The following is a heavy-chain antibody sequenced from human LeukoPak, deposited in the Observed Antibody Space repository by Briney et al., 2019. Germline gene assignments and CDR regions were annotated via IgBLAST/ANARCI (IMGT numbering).Heavy chain of an antibody. J-gene: IGHJ4*02. Sequence: GGSLRLSCAASGFTFSSYSMNWVRQAPGKGLEWVSSISSSSSYIYYADSVKGRFTISRDNAKNSLYLQMSSLRAEDTAVYYCARGATPVNYYFDYWGQGTLVTVSS. CDR1: GFTFSSYS. CDR2: ISSSSSYI. V-gene: IGHV3-21*01. CDR3: ARGATPVNYYFDY. D-gene: IGHD1-1*01.